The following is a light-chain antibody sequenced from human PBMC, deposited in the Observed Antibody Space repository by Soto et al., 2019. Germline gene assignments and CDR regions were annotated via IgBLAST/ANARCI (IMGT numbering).Light chain of an antibody. CDR2: GAS. CDR3: QQYNYWPPYT. J-gene: IGKJ2*01. Sequence: EIVMTQSPATLSVSPGEGATLSCRASQSVGSNLAWYRQKPGQAPSLLIYGASTRSTGIPARFSGSGSGTDFTLTISSLQSEAFAVYYCQQYNYWPPYTFGQGTKLEIK. CDR1: QSVGSN. V-gene: IGKV3-15*01.